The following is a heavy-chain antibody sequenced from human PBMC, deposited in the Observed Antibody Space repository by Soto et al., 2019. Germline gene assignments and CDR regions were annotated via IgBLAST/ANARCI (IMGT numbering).Heavy chain of an antibody. CDR1: GFTFSSYW. J-gene: IGHJ5*02. V-gene: IGHV3-7*01. CDR2: IKQDGSEK. D-gene: IGHD2-2*01. Sequence: GESLKISCAASGFTFSSYWMSWVRQAPGKGLEWVANIKQDGSEKYYVDSVKGRFTISRDNAKNSLYLQMNSLRAEDTAVYYCASLPRGYCSSTSCYSPFKFDPWGQGTLVTVSS. CDR3: ASLPRGYCSSTSCYSPFKFDP.